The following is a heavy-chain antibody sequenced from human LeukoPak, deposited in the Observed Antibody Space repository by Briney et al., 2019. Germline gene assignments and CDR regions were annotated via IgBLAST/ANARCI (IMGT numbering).Heavy chain of an antibody. Sequence: PSETLSLTCTVSGGSISSSSYYWGWIRQPPGKGLEWIGSIYYSGSTYYNPSLKSRVTISVDTSKNQFSLKLCSVTAADTAVYYCARSRYCSSTSCYTQWFDPWGQGTLVTVSS. J-gene: IGHJ5*02. CDR3: ARSRYCSSTSCYTQWFDP. V-gene: IGHV4-39*07. CDR1: GGSISSSSYY. D-gene: IGHD2-2*02. CDR2: IYYSGST.